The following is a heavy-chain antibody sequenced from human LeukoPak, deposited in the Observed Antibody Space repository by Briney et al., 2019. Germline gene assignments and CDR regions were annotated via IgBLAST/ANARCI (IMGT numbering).Heavy chain of an antibody. Sequence: HPGGSLRLSCAASGFTFDDYAMHWVRQAPGKGLEWVSGISWNSGSIGYADSVKGRFTISRDNAKNSLYLQMNSLRAEDTALYYCAKGPHPYYYDSSGVPDYWGQGTLVTVSS. CDR1: GFTFDDYA. V-gene: IGHV3-9*01. J-gene: IGHJ4*02. D-gene: IGHD3-22*01. CDR2: ISWNSGSI. CDR3: AKGPHPYYYDSSGVPDY.